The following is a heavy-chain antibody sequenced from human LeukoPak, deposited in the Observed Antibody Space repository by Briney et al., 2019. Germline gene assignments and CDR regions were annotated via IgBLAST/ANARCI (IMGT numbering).Heavy chain of an antibody. CDR3: ARGSYYGGNSVSYYYYYTDV. CDR1: VGTFSSYA. Sequence: GSSVKVSYKASVGTFSSYAISWVRQAPGQGLGWMGRIVPIFGTANYAQKFQGRVTITTDESTSTAYMEPSSLRSEDTAVYHCARGSYYGGNSVSYYYYYTDVWGKGTTVTVSS. J-gene: IGHJ6*03. D-gene: IGHD4-23*01. CDR2: IVPIFGTA. V-gene: IGHV1-69*05.